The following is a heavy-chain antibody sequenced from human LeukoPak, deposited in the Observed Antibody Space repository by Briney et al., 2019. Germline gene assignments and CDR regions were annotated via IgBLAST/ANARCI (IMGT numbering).Heavy chain of an antibody. J-gene: IGHJ5*02. CDR3: AREGPPYYDFWSGYYLNWFDP. D-gene: IGHD3-3*01. CDR1: GYTFTSYY. CDR2: INPSGGST. Sequence: ASVKVSCKASGYTFTSYYMHWVRQAPGQGLEWMGIINPSGGSTSYAQKFQGRVTMTRDTSTSTVYMELSSLRSEDTAVYYCAREGPPYYDFWSGYYLNWFDPWGQGTLATVSS. V-gene: IGHV1-46*03.